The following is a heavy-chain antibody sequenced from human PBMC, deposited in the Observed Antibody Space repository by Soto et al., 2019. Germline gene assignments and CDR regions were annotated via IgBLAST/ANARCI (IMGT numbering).Heavy chain of an antibody. J-gene: IGHJ6*02. V-gene: IGHV4-59*01. CDR1: GGSITSSY. CDR3: ARGEDAFFYYGLDV. Sequence: SETLSLTCTGSGGSITSSYWSWIRRPPGKGLEWIAYIYGTGISGYTPSTSYNPSLKSRVTMSVDTSKSQFSLKLTSVTAADTAVYYCARGEDAFFYYGLDVWGQGITVTVSS. CDR2: IYGTGISGYTPST.